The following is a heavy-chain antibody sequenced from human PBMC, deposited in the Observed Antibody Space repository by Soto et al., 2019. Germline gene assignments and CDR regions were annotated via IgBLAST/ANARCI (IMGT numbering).Heavy chain of an antibody. CDR3: ARVRLYFGGNAGPFDY. D-gene: IGHD2-15*01. J-gene: IGHJ4*02. Sequence: QLVQSGAEVEKPGASVKVSCKASGYTFSSYGISWVRQAPGHGLEWMGWISVYNGNTHSAQKFQGRVSMTKDTSTTTAYMDLRSLRSDDTAVYYCARVRLYFGGNAGPFDYWGQGTLVTVSS. CDR2: ISVYNGNT. CDR1: GYTFSSYG. V-gene: IGHV1-18*01.